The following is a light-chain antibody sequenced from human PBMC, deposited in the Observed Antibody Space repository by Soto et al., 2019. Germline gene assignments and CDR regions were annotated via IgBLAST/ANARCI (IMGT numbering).Light chain of an antibody. CDR2: GAS. Sequence: EVVMTQSPATLSVSPGERATLSCRASQGISSNLAWYQQRRGQAPRLLIYGASTRAPGIPARFSGSGSETEFTLTISSLQSEDFAVYYCQHYNNWPPWTFGQGTKVEIK. CDR3: QHYNNWPPWT. CDR1: QGISSN. V-gene: IGKV3-15*01. J-gene: IGKJ1*01.